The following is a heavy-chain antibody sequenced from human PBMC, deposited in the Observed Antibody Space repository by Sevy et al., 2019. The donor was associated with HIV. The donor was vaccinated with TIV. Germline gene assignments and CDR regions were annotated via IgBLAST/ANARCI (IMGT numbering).Heavy chain of an antibody. V-gene: IGHV1-18*01. CDR1: GYTFTRYR. CDR2: ISAHNGYT. Sequence: ASVKVSCKASGYTFTRYRINGLRQAPGQGLEWMGWISAHNGYTNYAQKLQGRVTMITDTSTTTAYMELRSLKSDDTAVYYCAREYCSSGSCYTLAYWGQGTLVTVSS. CDR3: AREYCSSGSCYTLAY. D-gene: IGHD2-15*01. J-gene: IGHJ4*02.